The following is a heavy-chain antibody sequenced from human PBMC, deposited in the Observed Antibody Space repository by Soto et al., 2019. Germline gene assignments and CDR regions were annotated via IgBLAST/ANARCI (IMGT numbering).Heavy chain of an antibody. J-gene: IGHJ5*02. CDR1: VGSISSYY. D-gene: IGHD6-6*01. CDR2: IYYSGST. Sequence: PSETLSLTCTVSVGSISSYYWSWIRQPPGKGLEWIGYIYYSGSTNYNPSLKSRVTISVDTSKNQFSLKLSSVTAADTAVYYCARGDPSIAARRHNWFDPRGQGTLVTVSS. V-gene: IGHV4-59*01. CDR3: ARGDPSIAARRHNWFDP.